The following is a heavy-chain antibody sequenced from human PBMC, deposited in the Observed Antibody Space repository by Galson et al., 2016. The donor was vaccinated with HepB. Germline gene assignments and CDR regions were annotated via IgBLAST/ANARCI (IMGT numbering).Heavy chain of an antibody. J-gene: IGHJ3*01. V-gene: IGHV3-7*01. CDR1: GFTFRTSW. Sequence: SLRLSCAASGFTFRTSWMSWVRQPPGKGPEWVANINPDGSQTYYVDSVKGRFNISKGNAKNSLYLRMNSLRADDTAVYYCARDPMRFAFDLWGQGTRVTVSS. CDR3: ARDPMRFAFDL. CDR2: INPDGSQT.